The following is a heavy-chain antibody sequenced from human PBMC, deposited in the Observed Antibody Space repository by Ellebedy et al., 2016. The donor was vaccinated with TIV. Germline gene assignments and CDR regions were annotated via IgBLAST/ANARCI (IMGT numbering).Heavy chain of an antibody. CDR2: IKQDGSEK. D-gene: IGHD3-16*01. V-gene: IGHV3-7*03. CDR1: GFTLGAFW. J-gene: IGHJ6*02. Sequence: GESLKISCAVSGFTLGAFWMSWVRQAPGKGLEWVANIKQDGSEKYYVDSVKGRFTISRDNVKNSLYLQMKSLRAEDTAVYYCVRGGQTLRGGVDVWGQGTTVTVSS. CDR3: VRGGQTLRGGVDV.